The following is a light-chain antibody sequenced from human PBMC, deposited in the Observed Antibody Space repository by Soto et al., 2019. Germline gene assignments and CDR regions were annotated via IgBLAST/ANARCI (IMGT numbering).Light chain of an antibody. CDR1: QSVSSN. V-gene: IGKV1-9*01. Sequence: IQLTQSPSTLSPSLRDRVTLTCRASQSVSSNLAWYQQKPGKAPKLLIYAASTWQSGVPSRFSGSGSGTEFTLTIRSLDPEDFATYYCQQFKSYPLTFGQGTKVDIK. CDR2: AAS. J-gene: IGKJ4*01. CDR3: QQFKSYPLT.